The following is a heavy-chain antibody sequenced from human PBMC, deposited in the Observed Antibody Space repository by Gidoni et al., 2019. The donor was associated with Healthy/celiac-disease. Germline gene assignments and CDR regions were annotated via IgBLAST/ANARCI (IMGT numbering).Heavy chain of an antibody. D-gene: IGHD3-22*01. CDR2: INPNSGGT. CDR3: ARNMNYYDSSKNDAFDI. Sequence: QVQLVQSGAEVKKPGASVKVSCKASGYTFTGSYMHWVRQAPGQGLEWMGWINPNSGGTNYAQKFQGWVTMTRDTSISTAYMELSRLRSDDTAVYYCARNMNYYDSSKNDAFDIWGQGTMVTVSS. V-gene: IGHV1-2*04. J-gene: IGHJ3*02. CDR1: GYTFTGSY.